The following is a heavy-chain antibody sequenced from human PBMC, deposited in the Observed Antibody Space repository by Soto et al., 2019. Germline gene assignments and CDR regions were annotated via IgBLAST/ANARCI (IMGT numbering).Heavy chain of an antibody. CDR1: GGSFSGYY. CDR3: ARAAPEADYYYGMDV. D-gene: IGHD6-19*01. Sequence: QVQLQQWGAGLLKPSETLSLSCAVYGGSFSGYYWSWIRQPPGKGLEWIGEINHSGSTNYNPSLNSRVPIPVDPSKNQFSLKLSSVTAAATAVYYCARAAPEADYYYGMDVWGQGTTVTVSS. V-gene: IGHV4-34*01. J-gene: IGHJ6*02. CDR2: INHSGST.